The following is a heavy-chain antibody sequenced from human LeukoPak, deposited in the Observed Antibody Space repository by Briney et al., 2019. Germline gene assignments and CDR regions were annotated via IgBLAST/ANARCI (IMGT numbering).Heavy chain of an antibody. V-gene: IGHV3-30*02. D-gene: IGHD3-22*01. CDR2: IRYDGLKK. CDR1: GFTFSSFS. J-gene: IGHJ4*02. CDR3: AKSTTGVITTTPLDY. Sequence: PGGSLRLSCAASGFTFSSFSLFWVRQAPGKGLEWVAFIRYDGLKKYYAESLKGRFTISRDNSRNTLFLQMNSLRTEDTALYYCAKSTTGVITTTPLDYWGLGTLVTVSS.